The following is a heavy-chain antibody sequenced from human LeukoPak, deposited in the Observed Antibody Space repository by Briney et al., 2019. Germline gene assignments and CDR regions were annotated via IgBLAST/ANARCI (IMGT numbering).Heavy chain of an antibody. CDR1: GGSISSSSYY. CDR2: IYHSGST. Sequence: SETLSLTCTVSGGSISSSSYYWGWIRQPPGKGLEWIGSIYHSGSTNYNPSLKSRVTISVDKSKNQFFLKLSSVTAADTAVYYCARGLDDILTYYYYYGMDVWGQGTTVTVSS. CDR3: ARGLDDILTYYYYYGMDV. V-gene: IGHV4-39*07. D-gene: IGHD3-9*01. J-gene: IGHJ6*02.